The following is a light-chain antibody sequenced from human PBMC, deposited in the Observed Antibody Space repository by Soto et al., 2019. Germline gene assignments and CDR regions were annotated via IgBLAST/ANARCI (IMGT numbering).Light chain of an antibody. V-gene: IGKV3-15*01. CDR3: QQYYDWPIT. J-gene: IGKJ5*01. CDR2: AAS. Sequence: EIVLTQSPGTVSVSPGERATLLCRASQGISTLLAWYQQKPGQAPRLLIYAASTRAAGIPARFSGSGSGTDFTLTISSLQSEDFAIYYCQQYYDWPITFGQGTRLEIK. CDR1: QGISTL.